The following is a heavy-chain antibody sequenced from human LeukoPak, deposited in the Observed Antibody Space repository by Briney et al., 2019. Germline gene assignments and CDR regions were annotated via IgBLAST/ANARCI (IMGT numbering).Heavy chain of an antibody. CDR1: GGSISSSSYY. CDR3: ASFRLPGRYFDL. CDR2: TYYSGST. Sequence: SETLSLTCTVSGGSISSSSYYWGWIRQPPGKGLEWIGSTYYSGSTYYNPSLKSRVTISVDTSKNQFSLKLNSVTAADTAVYYCASFRLPGRYFDLWGRGTLITVSS. V-gene: IGHV4-39*01. D-gene: IGHD2/OR15-2a*01. J-gene: IGHJ2*01.